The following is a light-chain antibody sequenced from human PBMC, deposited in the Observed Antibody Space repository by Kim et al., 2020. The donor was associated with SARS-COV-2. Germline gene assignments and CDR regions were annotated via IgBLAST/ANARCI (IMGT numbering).Light chain of an antibody. CDR3: QSYDSSLSDYV. V-gene: IGLV1-40*01. CDR1: ISNIGAGFV. J-gene: IGLJ1*01. CDR2: DNT. Sequence: QSFTISCTGSISNIGAGFVVHWYQPLPGTAPKLLIYDNTNRPSGVPDRLSGSKSGISASLAITGLQAEDEADYYCQSYDSSLSDYVFGTGTKVTVL.